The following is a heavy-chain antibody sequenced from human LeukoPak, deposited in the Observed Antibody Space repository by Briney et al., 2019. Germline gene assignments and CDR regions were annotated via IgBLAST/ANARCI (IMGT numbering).Heavy chain of an antibody. CDR2: IIPILGIA. V-gene: IGHV1-69*04. J-gene: IGHJ4*02. D-gene: IGHD5-24*01. CDR1: GGTFSIYA. CDR3: ARDMSRDGYNQD. Sequence: SVRVSCKASGGTFSIYAISWVRQAPGQGVEWMGRIIPILGIANYAQKFQGRVTITADKSTSTAYMELSSLRSEDTAVYYCARDMSRDGYNQDWGQGTLVTVSS.